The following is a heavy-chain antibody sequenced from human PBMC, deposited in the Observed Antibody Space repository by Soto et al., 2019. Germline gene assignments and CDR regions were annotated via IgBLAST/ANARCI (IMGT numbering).Heavy chain of an antibody. CDR2: ISGSGGNR. CDR1: GFTFSSYA. V-gene: IGHV3-23*01. Sequence: GGSLRLSCAASGFTFSSYAMSWVRQAPGKGLEWVSVISGSGGNRYYADSVKGRFTISRDNSKNTLYLQMNSLRAEDTAVYYCAKEIGYTGMWNFDYWGQGTLVTVSS. CDR3: AKEIGYTGMWNFDY. D-gene: IGHD6-13*01. J-gene: IGHJ4*02.